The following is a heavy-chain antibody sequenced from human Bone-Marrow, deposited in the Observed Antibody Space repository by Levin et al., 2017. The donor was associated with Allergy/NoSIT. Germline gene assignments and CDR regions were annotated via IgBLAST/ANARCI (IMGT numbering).Heavy chain of an antibody. CDR2: INLNSGST. CDR1: GYTFTAYY. J-gene: IGHJ6*03. D-gene: IGHD3-9*01. V-gene: IGHV1-2*06. Sequence: SGESLKISCEASGYTFTAYYMHWVRQAPGQGLEWMGRINLNSGSTVYSRKFQGRVTLTRDTSISTAYMDLSGLTSDDTAVYYCARGLLDILTGQYYYMDVWGKGTTVTVSS. CDR3: ARGLLDILTGQYYYMDV.